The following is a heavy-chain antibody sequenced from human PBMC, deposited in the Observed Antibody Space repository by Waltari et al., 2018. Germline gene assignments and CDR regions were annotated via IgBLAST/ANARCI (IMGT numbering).Heavy chain of an antibody. CDR3: ARGLYDFWSGYYGKHFDY. D-gene: IGHD3-3*01. V-gene: IGHV4-34*01. Sequence: QVQLQQWGAGLLKPSETLSLTCAVYGGSFSGYYWSWIGQPPGTGLEWIGEINHSGSTNYNPSLKSRVTISVDTSKNQFSLKLSSVTAADTAVYYCARGLYDFWSGYYGKHFDYWGQGTLVTVSS. CDR2: INHSGST. CDR1: GGSFSGYY. J-gene: IGHJ4*02.